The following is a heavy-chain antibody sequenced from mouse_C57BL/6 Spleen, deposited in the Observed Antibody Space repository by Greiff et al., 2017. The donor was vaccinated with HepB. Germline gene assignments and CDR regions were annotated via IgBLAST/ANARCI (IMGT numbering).Heavy chain of an antibody. CDR1: GFTFTDYY. J-gene: IGHJ4*01. CDR3: GRFQYYGRSYGAMDY. V-gene: IGHV7-3*01. Sequence: EVQGVESGGGLVQPGGSLSLSCAASGFTFTDYYMSWVRQPPGKALEWLGFIRNKANGYTTEYSASVKGRFTISRDNSQSILYLQMNALRAEDSATYYCGRFQYYGRSYGAMDYWGQGTSVTVSS. CDR2: IRNKANGYTT. D-gene: IGHD1-1*01.